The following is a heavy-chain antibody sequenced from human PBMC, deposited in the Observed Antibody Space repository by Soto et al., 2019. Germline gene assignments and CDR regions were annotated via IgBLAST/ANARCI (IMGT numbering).Heavy chain of an antibody. D-gene: IGHD6-6*01. CDR2: IDPSDSYI. J-gene: IGHJ5*02. CDR1: GYSFPSYW. V-gene: IGHV5-10-1*01. CDR3: ERPGQLALFDQ. Sequence: GESLKISCQGSGYSFPSYWISWVRQMPGKGLQWMGRIDPSDSYINYSPSFEGHVNISIDKSINTAYLQWSSLKASDTAIYYCERPGQLALFDQWGQGTLVTVSS.